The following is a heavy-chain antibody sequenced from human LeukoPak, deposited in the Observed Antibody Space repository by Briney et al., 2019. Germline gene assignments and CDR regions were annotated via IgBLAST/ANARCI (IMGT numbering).Heavy chain of an antibody. V-gene: IGHV3-21*01. CDR3: ARGGGSGRDYDY. D-gene: IGHD3-10*01. Sequence: GGSLRLSCAASGFTFSSYSMNWVRQAPGKGLEWVSSISSSSSYIYYADSVKGRFTISRDNAKNSLYLQMNSLRAEDTAVYYCARGGGSGRDYDYWGQGTLLTVSS. J-gene: IGHJ4*02. CDR1: GFTFSSYS. CDR2: ISSSSSYI.